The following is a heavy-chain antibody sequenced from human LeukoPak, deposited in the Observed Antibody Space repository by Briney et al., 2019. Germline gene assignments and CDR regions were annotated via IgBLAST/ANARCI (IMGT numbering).Heavy chain of an antibody. CDR2: IDHSGST. V-gene: IGHV4-34*01. CDR1: GGSFSGYY. CDR3: ARAGGSYVGAFDI. J-gene: IGHJ3*02. Sequence: SETLSLTCAVYGGSFSGYYWSWIRQPPGKRLEWIGEIDHSGSTNYNPSLKSRVTISVDTSKNQFSLKLSSVTAADTAVYYCARAGGSYVGAFDIWGQGTMVTVSS. D-gene: IGHD3-16*01.